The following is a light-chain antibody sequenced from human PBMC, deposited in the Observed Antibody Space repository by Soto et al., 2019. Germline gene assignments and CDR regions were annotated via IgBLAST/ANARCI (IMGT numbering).Light chain of an antibody. Sequence: DIVLTQSPDSLAVALGERATINCRSSQNVLYSPNNKNYLAWYQQKPGPPPKLLFYWASTRESGVPDRFSGSGSGTDFTLTIDSPQAEDVAVYYCLQYYNMYTFGQGTKLEIK. J-gene: IGKJ2*01. CDR3: LQYYNMYT. CDR1: QNVLYSPNNKNY. V-gene: IGKV4-1*01. CDR2: WAS.